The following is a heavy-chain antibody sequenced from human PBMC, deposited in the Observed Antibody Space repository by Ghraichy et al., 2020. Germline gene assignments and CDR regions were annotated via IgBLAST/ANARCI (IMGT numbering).Heavy chain of an antibody. CDR3: VREGDFSSGKIFDY. CDR2: IKQDGSEQ. D-gene: IGHD3-3*01. J-gene: IGHJ4*02. CDR1: GFAFSSYW. V-gene: IGHV3-7*01. Sequence: GGSLRLSCAVSGFAFSSYWMSWVRQAPGKGLEWLAKIKQDGSEQFYVDSVKGRFTISRDNAKHSLYLQMNSLRAEDTAVYYCVREGDFSSGKIFDYWGQGTLVTVSS.